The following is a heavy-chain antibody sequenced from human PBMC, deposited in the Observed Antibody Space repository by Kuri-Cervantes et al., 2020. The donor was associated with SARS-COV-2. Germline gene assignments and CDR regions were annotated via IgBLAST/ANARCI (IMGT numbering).Heavy chain of an antibody. Sequence: GESLKISCAASGLTVRSNYMSWVRQAPGKGLEWVSVIYSGGSTYYAGSVKGRFTISRDSSKNMLYLQMNSLRAEDTAVYYCARERYGDYVSPYQYYGMDVWGQGTTVTVSS. CDR3: ARERYGDYVSPYQYYGMDV. V-gene: IGHV3-53*01. CDR1: GLTVRSNY. D-gene: IGHD4-17*01. CDR2: IYSGGST. J-gene: IGHJ6*02.